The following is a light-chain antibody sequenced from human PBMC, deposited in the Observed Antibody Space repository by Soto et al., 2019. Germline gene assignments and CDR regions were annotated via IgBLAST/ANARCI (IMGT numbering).Light chain of an antibody. CDR2: AAS. CDR1: QVISTS. Sequence: DIPLTQSPSFLSPSIGESVTITCRASQVISTSLAWYQVKPGKVPKLLIYAASTLESGVPSRFSATVSGTEFSLTITSLQPEDFATYYCQQLCDSPITFGQGTRLEIK. V-gene: IGKV1-9*01. CDR3: QQLCDSPIT. J-gene: IGKJ5*01.